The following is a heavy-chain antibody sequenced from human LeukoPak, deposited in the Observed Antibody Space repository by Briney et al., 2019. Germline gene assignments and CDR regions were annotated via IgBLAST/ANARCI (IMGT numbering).Heavy chain of an antibody. CDR3: ARHGYSFGPYYMDV. V-gene: IGHV4-59*08. Sequence: SETLSLTCSVSGGSISSYYWNWIRQSPGKGLEWIGYIYDSGSTNFNPSLKSRVSISVDTSKNQFSLRLSSATAADTAVYYCARHGYSFGPYYMDVWGKGTTITVSS. CDR1: GGSISSYY. J-gene: IGHJ6*03. CDR2: IYDSGST. D-gene: IGHD5-18*01.